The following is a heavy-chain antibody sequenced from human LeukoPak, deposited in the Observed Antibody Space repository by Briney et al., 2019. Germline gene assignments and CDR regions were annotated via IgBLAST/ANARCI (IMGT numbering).Heavy chain of an antibody. Sequence: AASVKVSCKASGGTFSSYAISWVRQAPGQGLEWMGRIIPILGIANYAQKFQGRVTITADKSTSTAYMELSSLRSEDTAVYYCAREGYSYGYYYYGMDVWGQGTTVTVSS. CDR3: AREGYSYGYYYYGMDV. D-gene: IGHD5-18*01. J-gene: IGHJ6*02. V-gene: IGHV1-69*04. CDR1: GGTFSSYA. CDR2: IIPILGIA.